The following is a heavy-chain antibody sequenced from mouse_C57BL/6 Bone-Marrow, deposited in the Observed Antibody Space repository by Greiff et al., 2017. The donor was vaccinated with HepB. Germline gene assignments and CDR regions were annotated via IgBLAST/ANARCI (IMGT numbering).Heavy chain of an antibody. CDR2: ISSGGSYT. D-gene: IGHD2-4*01. V-gene: IGHV5-6*01. CDR3: ARSYYDYDQD. J-gene: IGHJ3*01. CDR1: GFTFSSYG. Sequence: EVKLVESGGDLVKPGGSLKLSCAASGFTFSSYGMSWVRQTPDKRLEWVATISSGGSYTYYPDSVKGRFTISRDNAKNTLYLQMSSLKSEDTAMYYCARSYYDYDQDWGQGTLVTVSA.